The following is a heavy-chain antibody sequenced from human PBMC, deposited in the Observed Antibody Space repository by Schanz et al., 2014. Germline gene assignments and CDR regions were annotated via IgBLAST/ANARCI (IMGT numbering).Heavy chain of an antibody. CDR3: AKVGPYSGSLGAFDI. V-gene: IGHV3-23*04. J-gene: IGHJ3*02. CDR1: GFTFSYYG. Sequence: EVQLVESGGGLVQPGGSLRLSCAASGFTFSYYGMTWVRQAPGKGLEWVSTIGGSGGTTYYADSVRGRFTISRDNSKNTLYLQMNSLRAEDSAVYYCAKVGPYSGSLGAFDIWGQGTMVTVSS. D-gene: IGHD1-26*01. CDR2: IGGSGGTT.